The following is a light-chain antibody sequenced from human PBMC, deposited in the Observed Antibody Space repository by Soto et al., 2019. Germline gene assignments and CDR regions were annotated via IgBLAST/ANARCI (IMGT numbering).Light chain of an antibody. CDR2: GNT. CDR1: SSNIGAGYH. J-gene: IGLJ3*02. CDR3: HTYDKSRGGWV. V-gene: IGLV1-40*01. Sequence: QSVLTQPPSVSGAPGQTVTISCPGSSSNIGAGYHVHWYIQLPGKAPKLLIFGNTNRPSGVPDRFSGSRSGASASLAISGLQSEDEADYYCHTYDKSRGGWVFGAGTKLTVL.